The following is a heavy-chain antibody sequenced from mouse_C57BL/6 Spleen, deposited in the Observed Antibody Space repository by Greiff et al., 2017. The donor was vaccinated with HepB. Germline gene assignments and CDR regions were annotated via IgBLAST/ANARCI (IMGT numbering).Heavy chain of an antibody. Sequence: VQVVESGAELARPGASVKLSCKASGYTFTSYGISWVKQRTGQGLEWIGEIYPRSGNTYYNEKFKGKATLTADKSSSTAYMELRSLTSEDSAVYFCARLVGLRYFDYWGQGTTLTVSS. CDR1: GYTFTSYG. J-gene: IGHJ2*01. CDR3: ARLVGLRYFDY. V-gene: IGHV1-81*01. D-gene: IGHD2-4*01. CDR2: IYPRSGNT.